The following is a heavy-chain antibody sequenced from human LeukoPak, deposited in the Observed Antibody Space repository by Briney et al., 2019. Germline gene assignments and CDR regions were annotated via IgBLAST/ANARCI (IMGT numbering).Heavy chain of an antibody. J-gene: IGHJ4*02. CDR1: GYSFTDYY. Sequence: ASVKVSCKTSGYSFTDYYFHWVRQAPGQGLEWMGRINPNSGGTNYAQKFQGRVTMTRDTSISTAYMELSRLRSDDTAVYYCARGRYYYDSSGLGIRLFDYWGQGTLVTVSS. V-gene: IGHV1-2*06. CDR3: ARGRYYYDSSGLGIRLFDY. CDR2: INPNSGGT. D-gene: IGHD3-22*01.